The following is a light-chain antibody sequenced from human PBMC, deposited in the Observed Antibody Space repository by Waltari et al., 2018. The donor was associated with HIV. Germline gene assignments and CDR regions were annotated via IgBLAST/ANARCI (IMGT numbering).Light chain of an antibody. CDR3: GAWDASLKAYV. CDR1: HSYFGCHY. Sequence: QYVLTQPPPVSAATAQRVTMSGSALHSYFGCHYVCWYLQSPGVVPQYLIYENDKRASGIPDLFSGSKSGTSATLGIAGLRTGDEASYYCGAWDASLKAYVFGTGTKVTVL. V-gene: IGLV1-51*02. CDR2: END. J-gene: IGLJ1*01.